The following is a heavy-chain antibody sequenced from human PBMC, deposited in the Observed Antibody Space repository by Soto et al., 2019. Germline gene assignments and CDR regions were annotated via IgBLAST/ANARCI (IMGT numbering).Heavy chain of an antibody. CDR3: AKDLDDSRSRIDY. D-gene: IGHD6-13*01. CDR2: ISGSGGST. Sequence: GGSLRLSCAASGFTFSSYAMCWVRQGPGKGLEWVSAISGSGGSTYYADSVKGRFTISRDNSKNTLYLQMNSLRAEDTAVYYCAKDLDDSRSRIDYWGRGSLVPVSS. CDR1: GFTFSSYA. J-gene: IGHJ4*02. V-gene: IGHV3-23*01.